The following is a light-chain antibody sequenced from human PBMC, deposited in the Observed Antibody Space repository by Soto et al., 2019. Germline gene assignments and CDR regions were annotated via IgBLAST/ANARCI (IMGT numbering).Light chain of an antibody. CDR2: SSS. CDR3: QHRHNWPLT. V-gene: IGKV3-11*01. J-gene: IGKJ4*01. CDR1: QSVSGS. Sequence: EIVFTQSPATLSFSPGERATLSCRASQSVSGSLAWYQQKPGQSPRLLIYSSSNRATGIPARFSGSGSGTDFTLTISSLEPEDFAVYYCQHRHNWPLTFGGGTKVDIK.